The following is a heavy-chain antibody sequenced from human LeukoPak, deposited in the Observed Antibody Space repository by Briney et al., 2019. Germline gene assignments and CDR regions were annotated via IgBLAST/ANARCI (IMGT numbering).Heavy chain of an antibody. CDR1: GFTFSNYW. CDR3: ARVPNYSWFGDW. CDR2: ISSSSSYI. V-gene: IGHV3-21*01. D-gene: IGHD3-10*01. J-gene: IGHJ4*02. Sequence: GGSLRLSCAASGFTFSNYWMTWVRQAPGKGLEWVSSISSSSSYIYYADSVKGRFTISRDNAKNSLYLQMNSLRAEDTAVYYCARVPNYSWFGDWWGQGTLVTVSS.